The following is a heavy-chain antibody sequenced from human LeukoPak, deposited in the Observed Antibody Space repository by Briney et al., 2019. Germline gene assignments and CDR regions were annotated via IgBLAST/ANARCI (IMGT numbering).Heavy chain of an antibody. J-gene: IGHJ6*02. V-gene: IGHV1-24*01. Sequence: ASVKVSRKVSGYTLTELSMHWVRQAPGKGLEWMGGIDPEDGETIYAQKFQGRVTITRDTSASTAYMELSSLRSEDTAVYYCALERGYYDSSGYYHYYYGMDVWGQGTTVTVSS. CDR1: GYTLTELS. D-gene: IGHD3-22*01. CDR2: IDPEDGET. CDR3: ALERGYYDSSGYYHYYYGMDV.